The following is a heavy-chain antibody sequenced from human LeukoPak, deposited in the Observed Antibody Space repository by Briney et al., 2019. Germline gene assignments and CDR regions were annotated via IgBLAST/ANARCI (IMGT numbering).Heavy chain of an antibody. CDR1: GFTSSDYY. J-gene: IGHJ4*02. D-gene: IGHD6-13*01. V-gene: IGHV3-11*04. Sequence: PGGSLRLSCAASGFTSSDYYMSWIRQAPGKGLEWVSYISSSGSTIYYADSVKGRFTISRDNAKNSLYLHMNSLRAEDTAVYYCARVGSSTSRYYFDYWGQGTLVTVSS. CDR3: ARVGSSTSRYYFDY. CDR2: ISSSGSTI.